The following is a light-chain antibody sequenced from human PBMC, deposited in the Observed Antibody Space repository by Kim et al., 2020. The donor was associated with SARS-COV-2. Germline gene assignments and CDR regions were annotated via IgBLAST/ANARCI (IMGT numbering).Light chain of an antibody. V-gene: IGLV3-21*04. CDR3: QVWDNSSDHYV. J-gene: IGLJ1*01. CDR1: NIVSKS. CDR2: YGS. Sequence: APGRTAMITCGENNIVSKSVHWYQQKQGRAPVLVIYYGSDRPSGIPERFSGSNSGNTAALTISRVEAGDEADYYCQVWDNSSDHYVFGTGTKVTVL.